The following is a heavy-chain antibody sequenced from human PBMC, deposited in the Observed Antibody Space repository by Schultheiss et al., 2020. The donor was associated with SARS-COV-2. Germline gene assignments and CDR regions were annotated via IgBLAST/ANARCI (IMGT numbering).Heavy chain of an antibody. J-gene: IGHJ4*02. CDR2: ISGSGGST. V-gene: IGHV3-23*01. CDR3: TIVCGSGRCFDY. Sequence: GGSLRLSCAASGFTFSSYSMNWVRQAPGKGLEWVSAISGSGGSTYYADSVKGRFTISRDNSKNTLYLQMNSLKTEDTAVYYCTIVCGSGRCFDYWGQGTLVTVSS. CDR1: GFTFSSYS. D-gene: IGHD3-10*01.